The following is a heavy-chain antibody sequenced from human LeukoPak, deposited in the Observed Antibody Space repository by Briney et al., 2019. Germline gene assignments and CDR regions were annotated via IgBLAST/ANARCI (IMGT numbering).Heavy chain of an antibody. CDR1: GFTFSDSY. V-gene: IGHV3-11*01. CDR2: ISSSGSTI. Sequence: GGSLRLSCAASGFTFSDSYMSWIRQAPGEGLEWVSYISSSGSTIYYADSVKGRFTISRDDAKNSLYLHMNSLRAEDTAVYYCARDARDSGSYWGQGTLVTVSS. CDR3: ARDARDSGSY. J-gene: IGHJ4*02. D-gene: IGHD1-26*01.